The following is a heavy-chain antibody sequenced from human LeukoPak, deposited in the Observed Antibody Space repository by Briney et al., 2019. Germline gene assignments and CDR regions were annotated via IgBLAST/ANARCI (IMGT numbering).Heavy chain of an antibody. CDR2: IYHSGST. Sequence: SETLSLTCTVSDYSISSGYYWGWIRQPPGKGLEWIGSIYHSGSTYYNPSLKSRVTISVDTSKNQFSLKLSSVTAADTAVYYCARAPSGGLAHFDYWGQGTLVTVSS. CDR3: ARAPSGGLAHFDY. D-gene: IGHD4-23*01. CDR1: DYSISSGYY. V-gene: IGHV4-38-2*02. J-gene: IGHJ4*02.